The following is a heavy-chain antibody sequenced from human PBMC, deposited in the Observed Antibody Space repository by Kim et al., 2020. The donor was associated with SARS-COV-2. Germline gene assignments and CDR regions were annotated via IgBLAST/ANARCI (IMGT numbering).Heavy chain of an antibody. J-gene: IGHJ3*02. CDR2: IYYSGST. CDR1: GGSISSYY. Sequence: SETLSLTCTVSGGSISSYYWSWIRQPPGKGLEWIGYIYYSGSTNYNPSLKSRVTISVDTSKNQFSLKLSSVTAADTAVYYCARDGGGDGSMLLHAFDIWGQGTMVTVSS. V-gene: IGHV4-59*01. D-gene: IGHD2-15*01. CDR3: ARDGGGDGSMLLHAFDI.